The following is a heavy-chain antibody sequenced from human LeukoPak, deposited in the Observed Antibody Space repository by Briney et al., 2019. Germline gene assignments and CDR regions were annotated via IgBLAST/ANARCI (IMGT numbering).Heavy chain of an antibody. CDR1: GGSISSSSYY. D-gene: IGHD6-6*01. J-gene: IGHJ6*03. V-gene: IGHV4-39*07. Sequence: SETLSLTCTVSGGSISSSSYYWGWIRQPPGKGLEWIGSIYYSGSTYYNSSLKSRVTISVDTSKNQSSLKLSSVTAADTAVYYCARDGAAPYYYYMDVWGKGTTVTVSS. CDR2: IYYSGST. CDR3: ARDGAAPYYYYMDV.